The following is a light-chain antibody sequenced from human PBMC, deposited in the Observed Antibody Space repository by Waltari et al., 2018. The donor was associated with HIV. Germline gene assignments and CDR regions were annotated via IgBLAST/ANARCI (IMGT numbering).Light chain of an antibody. J-gene: IGLJ2*01. CDR1: SSDVGGYNY. CDR3: SSYTTSSSTLP. CDR2: EVS. V-gene: IGLV2-14*01. Sequence: QSALTQPASASGSPGQSITISCTGTSSDVGGYNYVSWYQQHPGKAPKLMIYEVSNRPSGVSNRFSGSKSGNTASLTISGLQAEDEADYYCSSYTTSSSTLPFGGGTKLTVL.